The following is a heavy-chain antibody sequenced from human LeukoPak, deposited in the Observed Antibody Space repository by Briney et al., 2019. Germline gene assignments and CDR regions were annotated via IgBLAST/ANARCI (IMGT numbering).Heavy chain of an antibody. J-gene: IGHJ1*01. V-gene: IGHV4-34*01. CDR3: ARGSRPVLPYSF. D-gene: IGHD2/OR15-2a*01. CDR1: GRSFSRFY. CDR2: IHHTGST. Sequence: PSDTLSLTCTVYGRSFSRFYWTWTRQPPGKGLEWIGEIHHTGSTNYNPSLKTRVTISVDTSKNQFSLTLKSVTAADTAVYYCARGSRPVLPYSFWGQGTLVTVSS.